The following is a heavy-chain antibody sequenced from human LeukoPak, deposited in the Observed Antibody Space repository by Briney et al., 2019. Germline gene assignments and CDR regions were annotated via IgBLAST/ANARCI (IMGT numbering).Heavy chain of an antibody. CDR2: IYYSGST. J-gene: IGHJ3*02. Sequence: PSETLSLTCTVSGGSISSGGYSWSWIRQHPGKGLEWIGYIYYSGSTYYNPSLKSRVTISVDTSKNQFSLKLSSVTAADTAVYYCARVGSKAARPSTPGAFDIWGQGTMVTVSS. D-gene: IGHD6-6*01. CDR1: GGSISSGGYS. CDR3: ARVGSKAARPSTPGAFDI. V-gene: IGHV4-31*03.